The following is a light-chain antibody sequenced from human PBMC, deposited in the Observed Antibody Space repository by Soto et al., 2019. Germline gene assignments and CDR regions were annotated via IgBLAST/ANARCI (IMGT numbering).Light chain of an antibody. CDR2: DAS. Sequence: EIVMTQSPATLSVSPAERATLSCRASQSVSSYLAWYQQKPGQAPRLLIYDASNRATGIPARFSGSGSGTDFTLTISSLEPEDFAVYYCQQRSNWPTFGQGTRLEI. V-gene: IGKV3-11*01. CDR1: QSVSSY. CDR3: QQRSNWPT. J-gene: IGKJ5*01.